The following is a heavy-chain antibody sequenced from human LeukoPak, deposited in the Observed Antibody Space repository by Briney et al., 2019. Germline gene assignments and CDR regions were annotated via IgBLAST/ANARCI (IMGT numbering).Heavy chain of an antibody. CDR2: IYYSGST. CDR1: GGSISSGSYY. Sequence: PSQTLSLTCTVSGGSISSGSYYWSWIRQPPGKGLEWIGYIYYSGSTNYNPSLKSRVTISVDTSKNQFSLKLSSVTAADTAVYYCAREGGIAAAGYYYYYYMDVWGKGTTVTVSS. V-gene: IGHV4-61*01. J-gene: IGHJ6*03. CDR3: AREGGIAAAGYYYYYYMDV. D-gene: IGHD6-13*01.